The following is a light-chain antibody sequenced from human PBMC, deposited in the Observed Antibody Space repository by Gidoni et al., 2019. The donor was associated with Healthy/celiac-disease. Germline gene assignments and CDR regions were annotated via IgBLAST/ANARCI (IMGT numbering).Light chain of an antibody. J-gene: IGKJ4*01. V-gene: IGKV1-5*01. CDR3: KQYNSYSLT. Sequence: DIQMTQCPSTLSASVGDRVTITCRASQSISSWLAWYQQKPGKAPKLLIYDASSLESGVPSKFSGSGSGTEFTLTISSLQPDDFATYYCKQYNSYSLTFGGGTKVEIK. CDR1: QSISSW. CDR2: DAS.